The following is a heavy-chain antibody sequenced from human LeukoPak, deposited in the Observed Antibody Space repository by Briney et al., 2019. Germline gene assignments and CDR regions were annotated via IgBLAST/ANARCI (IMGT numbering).Heavy chain of an antibody. CDR2: INPSGGST. Sequence: ASVKVSCKASGYTFTSCYMHWVRQAPGQGLEWMGIINPSGGSTSYAQKFQGRVTMTRDTSTSTVYMELSSLRSEDTAVYYCASSGSTCYYDSSGRLSLFDYWGQGTLVTVSS. V-gene: IGHV1-46*01. CDR3: ASSGSTCYYDSSGRLSLFDY. J-gene: IGHJ4*02. D-gene: IGHD3-22*01. CDR1: GYTFTSCY.